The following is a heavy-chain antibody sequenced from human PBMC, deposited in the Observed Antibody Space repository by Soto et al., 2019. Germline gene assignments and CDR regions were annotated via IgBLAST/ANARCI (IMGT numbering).Heavy chain of an antibody. CDR1: GGSISSSSYY. CDR3: ARVEGDEVCSSTSCYIDY. Sequence: SETQSLTCSVSGGSISSSSYYWGWIRQPPGKGLEWIGSIYYSGSTYYDPSLKSRVTISVDTSKNQFSLKLSSVTAADTAVYYCARVEGDEVCSSTSCYIDYWGQGTLVTVSS. J-gene: IGHJ4*02. CDR2: IYYSGST. D-gene: IGHD2-2*02. V-gene: IGHV4-39*07.